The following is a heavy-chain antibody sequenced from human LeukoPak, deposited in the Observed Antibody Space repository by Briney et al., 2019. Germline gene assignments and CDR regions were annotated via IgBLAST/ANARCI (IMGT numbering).Heavy chain of an antibody. CDR1: EYTFTSYY. V-gene: IGHV1-2*02. Sequence: ASVKVSCKASEYTFTSYYMHWVRQAPGQGLEWMGWINPNSGGTNYAQKFQGRVTMTRDTSISTVYMELSRLRSDDTAVYYCARGGYGGNVIRDYMDVWGKGTTVTVSS. J-gene: IGHJ6*03. CDR2: INPNSGGT. CDR3: ARGGYGGNVIRDYMDV. D-gene: IGHD4-23*01.